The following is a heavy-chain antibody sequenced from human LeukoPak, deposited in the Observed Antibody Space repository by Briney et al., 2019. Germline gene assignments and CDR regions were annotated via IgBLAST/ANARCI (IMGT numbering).Heavy chain of an antibody. V-gene: IGHV3-30-3*01. Sequence: GRSLRLSCAASGFTFSSYAMHWVRQAPGKGLEWVAVISYDGSNKYYADSVKGRFTISRDNSKNTLYLQMSSLRAEDTAAYYCARDLTDSSGWYRFDYWGQGTLVTVSS. CDR3: ARDLTDSSGWYRFDY. CDR1: GFTFSSYA. J-gene: IGHJ4*02. CDR2: ISYDGSNK. D-gene: IGHD6-19*01.